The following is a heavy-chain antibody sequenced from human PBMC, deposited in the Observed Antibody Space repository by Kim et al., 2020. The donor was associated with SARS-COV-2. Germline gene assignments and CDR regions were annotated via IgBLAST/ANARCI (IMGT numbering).Heavy chain of an antibody. CDR2: ISSSSSYI. J-gene: IGHJ4*02. CDR3: ARDPVTAMVPSSYYFDY. CDR1: GFTFSSYS. D-gene: IGHD5-18*01. Sequence: GGSLRLSCAASGFTFSSYSMNWVRQAPGKGLEWVSSISSSSSYIYYADSVKGRFTISRDNAKNSLYLQMNSLRAEDTAVYYCARDPVTAMVPSSYYFDYWGQGTLVTVSS. V-gene: IGHV3-21*01.